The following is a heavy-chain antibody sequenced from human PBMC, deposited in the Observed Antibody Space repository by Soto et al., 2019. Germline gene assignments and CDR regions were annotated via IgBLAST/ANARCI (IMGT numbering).Heavy chain of an antibody. V-gene: IGHV3-30*18. J-gene: IGHJ6*02. CDR2: ISYDGSNK. D-gene: IGHD1-26*01. CDR1: GFTFSSYG. CDR3: AKDMGADYYYGMDV. Sequence: QVQLVESGGGVVQPGRSLRLSCAASGFTFSSYGMHWVRQAPGKGLEWVAVISYDGSNKYYADSVKGRFTISRDNSKNTLYLQMNSLRAEDTAVYYCAKDMGADYYYGMDVWGQGTTVTVSS.